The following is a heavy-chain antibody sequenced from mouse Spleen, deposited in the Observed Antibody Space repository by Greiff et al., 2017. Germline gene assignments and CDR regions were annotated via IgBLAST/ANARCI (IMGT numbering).Heavy chain of an antibody. CDR1: GFTFSSYG. V-gene: IGHV5-6*01. J-gene: IGHJ1*01. CDR3: ARDYGSSYGYFDV. Sequence: DVQLQESGGDLVKPGGSLKLSCAASGFTFSSYGMSWVRQTPDKRLEWVATISSGGSYTYYPDSVKGRFTISRDNAKNTLYLQMSSLKSEDTAMYYCARDYGSSYGYFDVWGAGTTVTVSS. CDR2: ISSGGSYT. D-gene: IGHD1-1*01.